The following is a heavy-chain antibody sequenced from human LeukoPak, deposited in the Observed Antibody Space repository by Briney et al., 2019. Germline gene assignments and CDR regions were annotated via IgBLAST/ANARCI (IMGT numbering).Heavy chain of an antibody. J-gene: IGHJ4*02. CDR2: INRSGST. CDR3: ARSYYDFWSGYYTDY. D-gene: IGHD3-3*01. Sequence: SETLSLTCTVSGGSISSYYWSWIRQPPGKGLEWIGEINRSGSTNYNPSPKSRVTISVDTSKNQFSLKLSSVTAADTAVYYCARSYYDFWSGYYTDYWGQGTLVTVSS. V-gene: IGHV4-34*01. CDR1: GGSISSYY.